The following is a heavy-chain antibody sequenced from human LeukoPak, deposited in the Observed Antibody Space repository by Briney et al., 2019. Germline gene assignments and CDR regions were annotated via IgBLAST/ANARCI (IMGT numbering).Heavy chain of an antibody. Sequence: GGSLRLSCAASGFTFSSYAMSWVRQAPGKGLEWVSAISGSGDSTYYADSVKGRFTISRDNSKNTFYLQMNSLRADDTALYYCAKDRTGTTGRDWLDPWGQGTLVTVSS. CDR1: GFTFSSYA. D-gene: IGHD1-1*01. CDR3: AKDRTGTTGRDWLDP. V-gene: IGHV3-23*01. CDR2: ISGSGDST. J-gene: IGHJ5*02.